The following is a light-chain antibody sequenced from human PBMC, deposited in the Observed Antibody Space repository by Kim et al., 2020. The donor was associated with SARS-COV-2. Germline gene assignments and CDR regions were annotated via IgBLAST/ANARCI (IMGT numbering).Light chain of an antibody. V-gene: IGLV2-14*03. CDR1: SSDVGGYNY. CDR3: SSYTSSSTPFYV. CDR2: DVS. Sequence: SINISCTGTSSDVGGYNYVSWYQQHPGKAPKLMIYDVSNRPSGVSNRFSGSKSGNTASLTISGLQAEDEADYYCSSYTSSSTPFYVFGTGTKVTVL. J-gene: IGLJ1*01.